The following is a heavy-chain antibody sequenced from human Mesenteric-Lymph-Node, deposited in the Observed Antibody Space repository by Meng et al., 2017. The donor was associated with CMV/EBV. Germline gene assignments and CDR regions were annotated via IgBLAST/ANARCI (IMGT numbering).Heavy chain of an antibody. CDR2: IYHGGST. Sequence: VSGGSISSNNWWSWVRQPPGKGLEWIGEIYHGGSTNYNPSLESRVTISVDKSKNHFSLKMTSVTAADTAVYYCARVYYYDSLYYFDYWGQGTLVTVSS. V-gene: IGHV4-4*02. CDR1: GGSISSNNW. J-gene: IGHJ4*02. D-gene: IGHD3-9*01. CDR3: ARVYYYDSLYYFDY.